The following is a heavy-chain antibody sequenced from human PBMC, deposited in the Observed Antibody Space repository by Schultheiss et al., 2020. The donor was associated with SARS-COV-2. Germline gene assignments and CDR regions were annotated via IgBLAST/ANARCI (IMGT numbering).Heavy chain of an antibody. CDR3: ARAGGSGWLSWFDP. V-gene: IGHV4-38-2*01. CDR2: IYHSGST. J-gene: IGHJ5*02. Sequence: SETLSLTCAVSGYSISSGYYWGWIRQPPGKGLEWIGSIYHSGSTYYNPSLKSRVTISVDTSKNQFSLRLGSVTAADTAVYYCARAGGSGWLSWFDPWGQGTLVTVSS. D-gene: IGHD6-19*01. CDR1: GYSISSGYY.